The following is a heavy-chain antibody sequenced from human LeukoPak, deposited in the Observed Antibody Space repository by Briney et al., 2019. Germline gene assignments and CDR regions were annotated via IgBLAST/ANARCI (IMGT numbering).Heavy chain of an antibody. Sequence: ASVNVSCKASGYTFTSYYMHWVRQAPGQGLEWMGIINPSGGSTSYAQKFQGRVTMTRDTSTSTVYMELSSLRSEDTAVYYCARIVGATWVDYWGQGTLVTVSS. J-gene: IGHJ4*02. D-gene: IGHD1-26*01. CDR3: ARIVGATWVDY. CDR2: INPSGGST. V-gene: IGHV1-46*01. CDR1: GYTFTSYY.